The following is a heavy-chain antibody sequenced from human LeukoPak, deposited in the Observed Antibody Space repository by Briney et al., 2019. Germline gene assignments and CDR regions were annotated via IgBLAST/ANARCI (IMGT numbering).Heavy chain of an antibody. CDR1: GLTFSGSA. Sequence: GGSLRLSCAASGLTFSGSAMHWVRQASGKGLEWVGRIRTKDNNYATAYAASVKGRFTISRDDSKNTVYLQMNSLKTDDTAVYYCSSKDWSGSGPYSDYWGQGTLVTVSS. CDR2: IRTKDNNYAT. CDR3: SSKDWSGSGPYSDY. V-gene: IGHV3-73*01. J-gene: IGHJ4*02. D-gene: IGHD3-3*01.